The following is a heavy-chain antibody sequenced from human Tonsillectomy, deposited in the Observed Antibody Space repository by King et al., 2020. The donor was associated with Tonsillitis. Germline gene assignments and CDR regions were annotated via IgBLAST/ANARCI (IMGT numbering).Heavy chain of an antibody. CDR1: GFTFINYS. D-gene: IGHD5-18*01. CDR2: ISSSSTYI. CDR3: ARDPRGYNYGYFNLYHMDV. Sequence: VQLVESGGGLVKPGGSLRLSCAASGFTFINYSMNWVRQAPGKGLEWVSSISSSSTYIYYADSVKGRFTISRDNAKNSLYLQMNSLRAEDTAVYYCARDPRGYNYGYFNLYHMDVWGKGTTVTVSS. J-gene: IGHJ6*03. V-gene: IGHV3-21*01.